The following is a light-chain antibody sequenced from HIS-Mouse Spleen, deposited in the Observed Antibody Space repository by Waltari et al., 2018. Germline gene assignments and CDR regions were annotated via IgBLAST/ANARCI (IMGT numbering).Light chain of an antibody. J-gene: IGKJ4*01. CDR2: AAS. CDR1: QGISSY. V-gene: IGKV1D-8*02. Sequence: AIWMTHSPPLLPASPGAGVTTSCRMRQGISSYLAWYQQKPGKAPQLLIYAASTLQTGVPSRFGGRGAGTDFTLTISCLQSEDCATYYCQQYYSFPLTFGGGTKVEIK. CDR3: QQYYSFPLT.